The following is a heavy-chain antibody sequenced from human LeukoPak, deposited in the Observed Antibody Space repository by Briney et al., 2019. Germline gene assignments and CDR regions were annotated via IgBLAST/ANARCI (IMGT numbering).Heavy chain of an antibody. V-gene: IGHV4-34*01. Sequence: SETLSLTCAVYGGSFSGYYWSWIRQPPGKGLEWIGEINHSGSTNYNPSLKSRVTISVDTSKNQFSLKLSSVTAAGTAVYYCARGAAAAGTFGWFDPWGQGTLVTVSS. CDR3: ARGAAAAGTFGWFDP. D-gene: IGHD6-13*01. CDR1: GGSFSGYY. J-gene: IGHJ5*02. CDR2: INHSGST.